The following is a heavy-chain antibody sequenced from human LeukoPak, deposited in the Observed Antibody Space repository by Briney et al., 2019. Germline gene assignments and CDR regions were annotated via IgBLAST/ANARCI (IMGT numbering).Heavy chain of an antibody. Sequence: ASVTVSFKASGGTFSIYAISWVRQAPGQGLEWMGRIIPILGIANYAQKLQGRVTMTTDTSTSTAYMELRSLRSDDTAVYYCARGGEKVSSSGYYLAYWGQGTLVTVSS. V-gene: IGHV1-69*04. D-gene: IGHD3-22*01. CDR3: ARGGEKVSSSGYYLAY. CDR1: GGTFSIYA. CDR2: IIPILGIA. J-gene: IGHJ4*02.